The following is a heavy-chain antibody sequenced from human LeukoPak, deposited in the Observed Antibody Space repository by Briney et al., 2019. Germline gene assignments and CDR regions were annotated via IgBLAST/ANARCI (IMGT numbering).Heavy chain of an antibody. CDR2: ISYDGSNK. V-gene: IGHV3-30*18. CDR1: GFTFSSYG. J-gene: IGHJ4*02. Sequence: GRSLRLSCAASGFTFSSYGMHWVRQAPGKGLEWVAVISYDGSNKYYADSVKGRFTISRDNTKNTLYLQMNSLRAEDTAVYYCAKDTYSSSLDYWGQGTLVTVSS. CDR3: AKDTYSSSLDY. D-gene: IGHD6-13*01.